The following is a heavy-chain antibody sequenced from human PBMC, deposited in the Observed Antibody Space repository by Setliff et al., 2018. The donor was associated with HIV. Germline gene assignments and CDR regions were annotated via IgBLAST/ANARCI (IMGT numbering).Heavy chain of an antibody. D-gene: IGHD3-3*01. CDR2: IIPIFKSA. CDR1: GDTFNNYG. CDR3: ARTPGDAHNYEGAFDV. J-gene: IGHJ3*01. V-gene: IGHV1-69*05. Sequence: SVKVSCKVSGDTFNNYGLNWVRQAPGQGLEWMGGIIPIFKSADYAQKFQGRVTITTDESTSTAYMDLSSLKSEDTAIYYCARTPGDAHNYEGAFDVWGQGTLVTVSS.